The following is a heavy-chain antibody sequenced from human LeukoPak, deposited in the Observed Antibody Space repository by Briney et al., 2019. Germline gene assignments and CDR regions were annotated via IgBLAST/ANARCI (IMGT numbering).Heavy chain of an antibody. V-gene: IGHV3-15*01. CDR2: IKSKTDGGTT. CDR1: GFTFGTFW. Sequence: PGGSLRLSCEASGFTFGTFWMSWVRQAPGKGLEWVGRIKSKTDGGTTDYAAPVKGRFTISRDNSKNTLYLQMNSLRADDTAVYYCATDSSPDFWGQGTLVTVSS. D-gene: IGHD2-2*01. CDR3: ATDSSPDF. J-gene: IGHJ4*02.